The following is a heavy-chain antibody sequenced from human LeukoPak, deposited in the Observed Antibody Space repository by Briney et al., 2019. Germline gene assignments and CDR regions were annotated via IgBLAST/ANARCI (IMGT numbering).Heavy chain of an antibody. CDR1: GFSLSTSGMC. J-gene: IGHJ4*02. V-gene: IGHV2-70*11. CDR3: ARIRYSSSWYFFDY. Sequence: ESGPTLVKPTQTLTLTCTFSGFSLSTSGMCVSWIRQPPGKALGWLARIDWDDDKYYSTSLKTRLTISKDTSKNQVVLTMTNMDPVDTATYYCARIRYSSSWYFFDYWGQGTWSPSPQ. CDR2: IDWDDDK. D-gene: IGHD6-13*01.